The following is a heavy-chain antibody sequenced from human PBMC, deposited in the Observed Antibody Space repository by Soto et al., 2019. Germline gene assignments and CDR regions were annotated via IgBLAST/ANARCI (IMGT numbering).Heavy chain of an antibody. J-gene: IGHJ5*02. CDR3: AGYFYRAPIGP. D-gene: IGHD3-3*01. CDR2: FAYGGNT. V-gene: IGHV4-30-2*06. Sequence: PSETLSLTCVVSGPYFTGPATFWFWIRKCPGKGLERMGYFAYGGNTYYSPTLRRRVAISADRSENKCSLSLMFVTVANMAVDVWAGYFYRAPIGPWGQGTSVTVSS. CDR1: GPYFTGPATF.